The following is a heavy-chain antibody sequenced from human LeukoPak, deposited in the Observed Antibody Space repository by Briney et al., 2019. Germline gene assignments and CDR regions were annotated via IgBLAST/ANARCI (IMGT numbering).Heavy chain of an antibody. CDR2: INSDGSST. D-gene: IGHD3-9*01. J-gene: IGHJ4*02. CDR3: AREGRYFDWLPEEYCFDY. Sequence: GGSLRLSCAASGFTFSSYWMHWVRQAPGKGLVWVSRINSDGSSTSYADSVKGRFTISRDNAKNTLYLQMNSLRAEDTAVYYCAREGRYFDWLPEEYCFDYWGQGTLVTVSS. CDR1: GFTFSSYW. V-gene: IGHV3-74*01.